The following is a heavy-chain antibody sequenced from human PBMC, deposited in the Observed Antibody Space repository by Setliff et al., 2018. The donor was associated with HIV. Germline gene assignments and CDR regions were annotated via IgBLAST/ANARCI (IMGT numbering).Heavy chain of an antibody. CDR3: ARIGFAAAGKPSNFDY. J-gene: IGHJ4*02. CDR1: GYSISSGYY. V-gene: IGHV4-38-2*01. D-gene: IGHD6-13*01. CDR2: IYHSGST. Sequence: SETLSLTCAVSGYSISSGYYWGWMRQPPGKGLEWLGSIYHSGSTYYNPSLKSRATIAVDTSMNQFSLKLNSVTAADTAMYSCARIGFAAAGKPSNFDYLGQGTLVTVSS.